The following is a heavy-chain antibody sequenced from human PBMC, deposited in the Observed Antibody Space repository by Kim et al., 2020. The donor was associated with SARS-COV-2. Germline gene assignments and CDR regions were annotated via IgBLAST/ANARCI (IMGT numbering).Heavy chain of an antibody. CDR2: IKQDGSEK. CDR1: GFTFSSYW. V-gene: IGHV3-7*01. D-gene: IGHD6-19*01. J-gene: IGHJ6*02. Sequence: GGSLRLSCAASGFTFSSYWMSWVRQAPGKGLEWVANIKQDGSEKYYVDSVKGRFTISRDNAKNSLYLQMNSLRAEDTAVYYCARWHNSGWYYYYYGMDVWSQGTTVTVSS. CDR3: ARWHNSGWYYYYYGMDV.